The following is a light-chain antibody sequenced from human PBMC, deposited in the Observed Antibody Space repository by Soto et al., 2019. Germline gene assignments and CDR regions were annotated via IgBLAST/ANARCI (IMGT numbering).Light chain of an antibody. CDR2: DVS. J-gene: IGLJ1*01. V-gene: IGLV2-11*01. Sequence: QSALTQPRSVSGSPGQTVTISCTGTSSDVGGYNYVSWYQQHPGKAPKIIMYDVSKRPSGVPDRCSGSKSGNTASLTIAGPQAEDEADYYCCSYAGSYTYVFGTGTKLTVL. CDR1: SSDVGGYNY. CDR3: CSYAGSYTYV.